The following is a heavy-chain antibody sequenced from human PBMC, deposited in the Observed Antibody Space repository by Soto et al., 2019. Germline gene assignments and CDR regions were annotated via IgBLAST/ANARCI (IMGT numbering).Heavy chain of an antibody. CDR2: IYYSGST. J-gene: IGHJ5*02. Sequence: SETLSLTCTVSGGSISSGGYYWSWIRQHPGKGLEWIGYIYYSGSTYYNPSLKSRVTISVDTSKNQFSLKLSSVTAADTAVYYCARGWHPAAILERWFDPWGQGTLVTVSS. CDR3: ARGWHPAAILERWFDP. D-gene: IGHD2-2*01. CDR1: GGSISSGGYY. V-gene: IGHV4-31*03.